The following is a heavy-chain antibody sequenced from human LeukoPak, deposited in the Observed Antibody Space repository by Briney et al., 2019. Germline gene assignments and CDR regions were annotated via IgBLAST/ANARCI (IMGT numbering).Heavy chain of an antibody. Sequence: ASVKVSCKASGGTFSSYAISWVRPAPGQGLEWMGRIIPILGIANYAQKFQGRVTITADKSTSTAYMELSSLRSEDTAVYYCARGRITMVRGVTRVYYFDYWGQGTLVTVSS. CDR1: GGTFSSYA. J-gene: IGHJ4*02. CDR3: ARGRITMVRGVTRVYYFDY. D-gene: IGHD3-10*01. CDR2: IIPILGIA. V-gene: IGHV1-69*04.